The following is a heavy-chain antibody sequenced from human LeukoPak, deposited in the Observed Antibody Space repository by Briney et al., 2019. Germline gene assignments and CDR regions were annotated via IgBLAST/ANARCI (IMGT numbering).Heavy chain of an antibody. V-gene: IGHV3-23*01. D-gene: IGHD5-18*01. CDR2: IRGSGGDT. Sequence: PGGSLRLSCAASGFTFSSYAMSWDRQAPGKGLEWVSVIRGSGGDTYYADSVKGRFTISRDNSKNTLCLQMNSLRAEDTAVYYCAKTYRLGTPHSYYFDYWGQGTLVTVSS. CDR3: AKTYRLGTPHSYYFDY. CDR1: GFTFSSYA. J-gene: IGHJ4*02.